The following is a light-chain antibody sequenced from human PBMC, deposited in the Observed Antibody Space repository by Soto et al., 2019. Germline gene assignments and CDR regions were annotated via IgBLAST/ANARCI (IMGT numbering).Light chain of an antibody. CDR1: QTISSNF. CDR3: QQCGSTPGT. V-gene: IGKV3-20*01. Sequence: EIVLTQSPGTLSLSPGEGATLACRASQTISSNFLAWYQQKPGQAPRLLIYGVSIRSTGIPDRFSGSGSGTDFTLTISRLEPEDFEVYYCQQCGSTPGTFGQGTTVEIK. CDR2: GVS. J-gene: IGKJ1*01.